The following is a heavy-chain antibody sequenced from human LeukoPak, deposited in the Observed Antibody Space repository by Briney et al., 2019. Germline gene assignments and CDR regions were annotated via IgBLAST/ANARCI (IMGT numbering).Heavy chain of an antibody. CDR2: IKQDGSEK. Sequence: PGGSLRLSCAASGFTFSSYWMSWVRQAPGKGLEWVANIKQDGSEKNHVDSVKGRFTISRDNSKNTLYLQMNSLRAEDTAVYYCAKPARTDYADYWGQGTLVTVSS. CDR3: AKPARTDYADY. J-gene: IGHJ4*02. D-gene: IGHD1-14*01. V-gene: IGHV3-7*03. CDR1: GFTFSSYW.